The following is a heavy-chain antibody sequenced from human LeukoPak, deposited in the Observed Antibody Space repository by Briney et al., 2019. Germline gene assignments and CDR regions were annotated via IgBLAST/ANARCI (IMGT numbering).Heavy chain of an antibody. J-gene: IGHJ4*02. CDR3: ANAKWLQSPFDY. CDR1: GLTFDDYA. CDR2: INWNSDAI. V-gene: IGHV3-9*01. D-gene: IGHD5-24*01. Sequence: GRSLRLSCAASGLTFDDYAMHWVRQAPGKGLEWVSGINWNSDAIDYADSVRGRFTVSRDNSKNSLYLQMNSLRGEDTALYYCANAKWLQSPFDYWGQGTLVTVSS.